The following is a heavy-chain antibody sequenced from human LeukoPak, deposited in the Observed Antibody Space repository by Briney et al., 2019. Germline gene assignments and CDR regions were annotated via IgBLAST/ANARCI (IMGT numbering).Heavy chain of an antibody. V-gene: IGHV3-64*01. CDR2: ISSDGSST. J-gene: IGHJ4*02. Sequence: GGSLSLFCAASGFAFSDYAMHWVRQAPGKGLEYVSAISSDGSSTYYANSVKGRFTISRDNSKSRLYLQMGSLRAEDMAVYYCARRYCGSSSCSPLDYWGQGALVTVSS. CDR3: ARRYCGSSSCSPLDY. CDR1: GFAFSDYA. D-gene: IGHD2-2*01.